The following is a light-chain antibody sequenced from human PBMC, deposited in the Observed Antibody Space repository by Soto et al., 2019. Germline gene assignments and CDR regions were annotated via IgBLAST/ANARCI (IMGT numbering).Light chain of an antibody. J-gene: IGLJ2*01. CDR3: AVWDDNLNGVV. V-gene: IGLV1-36*01. CDR1: WSNIGNNA. CDR2: YDD. Sequence: QSVLTQPPSVSEAPRQRVTISCSGSWSNIGNNAVNWYQQLPGKAPKLLIYYDDLLSSGVSDRFSGSKSGTSASLAISGLQSEDEADYYCAVWDDNLNGVVFCGGTKLTV.